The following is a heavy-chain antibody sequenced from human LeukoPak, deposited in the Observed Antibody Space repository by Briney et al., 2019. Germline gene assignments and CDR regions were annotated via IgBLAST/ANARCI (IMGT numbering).Heavy chain of an antibody. Sequence: GESLRLSCAASGFTFSDYYMSWIRQAPGKGLEWVSYISSSGSTIYYADSVKGRFTISRDNAKNSLYLQMNSLRAEDTAVYYCAREGPRSDYVWGSYRPIDYWGQGTLVTVSS. CDR1: GFTFSDYY. D-gene: IGHD3-16*02. CDR3: AREGPRSDYVWGSYRPIDY. V-gene: IGHV3-11*01. CDR2: ISSSGSTI. J-gene: IGHJ4*02.